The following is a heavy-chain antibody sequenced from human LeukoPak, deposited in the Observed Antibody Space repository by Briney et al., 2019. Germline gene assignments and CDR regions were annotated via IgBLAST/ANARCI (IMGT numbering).Heavy chain of an antibody. D-gene: IGHD2-15*01. CDR3: ARVTTVSSAVVVVAATPVSPYYFDY. Sequence: ASVKVSCKASGYTFTSYAMHWVRQAPGQRLEWMGWINAGNGNTKYSQKLQGRVTMTTDTSTSTAYMELRSLRSDDTAVYYCARVTTVSSAVVVVAATPVSPYYFDYWGQGTLVTVSS. J-gene: IGHJ4*02. CDR2: INAGNGNT. CDR1: GYTFTSYA. V-gene: IGHV1-3*01.